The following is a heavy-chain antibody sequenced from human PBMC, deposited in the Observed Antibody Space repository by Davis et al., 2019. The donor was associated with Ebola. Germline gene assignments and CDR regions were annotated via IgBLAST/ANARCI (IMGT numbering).Heavy chain of an antibody. D-gene: IGHD5-18*01. J-gene: IGHJ4*02. CDR1: GGSISSYY. Sequence: SETLSLTCTVSGGSISSYYRSWIRQPPGKGLEWIGYIYYSGSTYYNPSLKSRVTISVDTSKNQFSLKLSSVTAADTAVYYCARVRRGYSYGLIDYWGQGTLVTVSS. V-gene: IGHV4-59*08. CDR2: IYYSGST. CDR3: ARVRRGYSYGLIDY.